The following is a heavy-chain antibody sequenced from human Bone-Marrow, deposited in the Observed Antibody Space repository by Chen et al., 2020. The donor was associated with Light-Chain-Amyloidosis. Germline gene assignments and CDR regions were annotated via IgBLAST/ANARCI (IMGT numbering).Heavy chain of an antibody. V-gene: IGHV3-74*02. D-gene: IGHD2-15*01. J-gene: IGHJ4*02. Sequence: EVQLVESGGGLVQPEGSLRLSCAASGFTFSSYWMHWVRQAPGKGLVWVSRINGDGSSTSYADSVKGRFTISRDNAKNTLYLQMNSLRAEDTAVYYCARAYCSGDSCPNSLGYWGQGTLVTVSS. CDR2: INGDGSST. CDR3: ARAYCSGDSCPNSLGY. CDR1: GFTFSSYW.